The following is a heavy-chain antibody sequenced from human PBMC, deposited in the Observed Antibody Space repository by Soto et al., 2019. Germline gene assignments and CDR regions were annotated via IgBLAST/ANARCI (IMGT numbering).Heavy chain of an antibody. CDR2: INGGGYNT. CDR3: ARRAATADYYFDY. Sequence: GGSLRLSCAASGLTLSGFAISWVRQAPGKGLEWVSAINGGGYNTYYADSVKGRFTISRDNSKNTLYLQMNSLRADDTAVYYCARRAATADYYFDYWGQGNLVTVSS. D-gene: IGHD6-13*01. J-gene: IGHJ4*02. CDR1: GLTLSGFA. V-gene: IGHV3-23*01.